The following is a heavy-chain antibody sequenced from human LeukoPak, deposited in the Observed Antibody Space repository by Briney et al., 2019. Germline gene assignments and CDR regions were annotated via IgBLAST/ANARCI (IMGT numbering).Heavy chain of an antibody. CDR3: ARAGVVVAAPGYFQH. CDR1: GFTFSSYG. J-gene: IGHJ1*01. D-gene: IGHD2-15*01. V-gene: IGHV3-30*02. CDR2: IRYDGNNK. Sequence: GGSLRLSCAASGFTFSSYGMHWVRQASGKGLEWVAFIRYDGNNKYYADSVKGRLTISRDNSKNTLYLQMNSLRAEDTAVYYCARAGVVVAAPGYFQHWGQGTLVTVSS.